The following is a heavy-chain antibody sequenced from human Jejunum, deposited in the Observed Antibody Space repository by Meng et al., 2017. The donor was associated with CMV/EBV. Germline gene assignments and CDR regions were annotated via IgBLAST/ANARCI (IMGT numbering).Heavy chain of an antibody. J-gene: IGHJ4*02. CDR2: INHSRGT. CDR3: ARGNYDSSGYYLDY. Sequence: QVQLQQWGAGLLKPSETLSLTCTVYGGSFSGYYWSWIRQPPGKGLEWIGEINHSRGTKYNPSPKSRVTISADTSKNQFSLKLTSVRAADTAVYYCARGNYDSSGYYLDYWGQGTLVTVSS. D-gene: IGHD3-22*01. V-gene: IGHV4-34*01. CDR1: GGSFSGYY.